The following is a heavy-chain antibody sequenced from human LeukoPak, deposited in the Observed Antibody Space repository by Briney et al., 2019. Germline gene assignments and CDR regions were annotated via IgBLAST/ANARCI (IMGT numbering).Heavy chain of an antibody. CDR2: IYYSGST. CDR1: GGSISSYY. D-gene: IGHD1-1*01. Sequence: SETLSLTCTVSGGSISSYYWSWIRQPPGKGLEWIGYIYYSGSTNYNPSLKSRVTISVDTSKGQFSLKLSSVTAADTAVYYCARDATGTIDYWGQGTLVTVSS. V-gene: IGHV4-59*01. J-gene: IGHJ4*02. CDR3: ARDATGTIDY.